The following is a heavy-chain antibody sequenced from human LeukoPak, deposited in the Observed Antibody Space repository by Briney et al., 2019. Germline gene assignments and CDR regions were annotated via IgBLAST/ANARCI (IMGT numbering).Heavy chain of an antibody. CDR3: ARDGYTYGWGAFDI. CDR2: IVGSGSSA. V-gene: IGHV3-23*01. Sequence: GGSLRLSCAASGFPFSSYAMTWVRQAPGKGPEWVSAIVGSGSSAYYADSVKGRFTISRDNSKNTLYLQMNSLRAEDTALYYCARDGYTYGWGAFDIWGQGTRVTVSS. D-gene: IGHD5-18*01. CDR1: GFPFSSYA. J-gene: IGHJ3*02.